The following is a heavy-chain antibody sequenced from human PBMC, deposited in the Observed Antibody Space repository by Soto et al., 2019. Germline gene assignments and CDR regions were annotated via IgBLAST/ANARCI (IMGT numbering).Heavy chain of an antibody. CDR3: ARDLGGSRDS. D-gene: IGHD1-26*01. Sequence: QVQLVKSGAEVKKPGASVKVSCKASGNTFTGYYIHWVRQAPGQGLEWMGWINPNNHGTTYAEKFQGRVTMTRDTSTSTAYMELSRLRSDDTAVYYCARDLGGSRDSWGQGTLVTVSS. J-gene: IGHJ4*02. V-gene: IGHV1-2*02. CDR2: INPNNHGT. CDR1: GNTFTGYY.